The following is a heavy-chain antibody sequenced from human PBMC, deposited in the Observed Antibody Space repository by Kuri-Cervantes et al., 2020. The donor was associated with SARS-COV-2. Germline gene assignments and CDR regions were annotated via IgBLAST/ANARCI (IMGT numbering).Heavy chain of an antibody. J-gene: IGHJ4*02. CDR1: GFHFSSYA. D-gene: IGHD6-13*01. V-gene: IGHV3-30*04. CDR3: ARGGGIAAAPSGY. Sequence: GGSLRLSWAASGFHFSSYAMHWVRQPPGKGLEWLAVITYDGSNKYYADSVKGRFTISRDNSKNTLYLQMNSLRAEDTAVYYCARGGGIAAAPSGYWGQGTLVTVSS. CDR2: ITYDGSNK.